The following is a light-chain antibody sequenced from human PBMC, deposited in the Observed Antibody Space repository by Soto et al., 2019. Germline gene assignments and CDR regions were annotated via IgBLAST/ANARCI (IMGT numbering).Light chain of an antibody. CDR2: DAS. CDR3: QLRNNWPPEVT. J-gene: IGKJ3*01. V-gene: IGKV3-11*01. CDR1: QSISTY. Sequence: EIVLTQSPATLSLSPGERATLSCRASQSISTYLAWYQQKPGQAPRLLIYDASNRATGIPARFSGSGSGTDFTLTISSLEPEDFAVYYGQLRNNWPPEVTFGPGTKVDIK.